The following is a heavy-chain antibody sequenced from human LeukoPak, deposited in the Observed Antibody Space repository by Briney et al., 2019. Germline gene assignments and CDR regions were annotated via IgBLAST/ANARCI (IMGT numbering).Heavy chain of an antibody. CDR2: IITSGSYT. CDR1: GFTFSSYS. V-gene: IGHV3-21*01. J-gene: IGHJ4*02. Sequence: PGPSLRLSCAGSGFTFSSYSMNWVRQAPGKGLEWVSSIITSGSYTYYADSVKGRYTISRDNAKNSLYLQMNSLRADDTAVYYCARGYSSSWYQFEYWGQGTLVTVSS. D-gene: IGHD6-13*01. CDR3: ARGYSSSWYQFEY.